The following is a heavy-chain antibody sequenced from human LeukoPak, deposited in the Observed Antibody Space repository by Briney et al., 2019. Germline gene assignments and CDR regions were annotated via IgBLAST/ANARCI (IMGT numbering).Heavy chain of an antibody. Sequence: ASVKVSCKVSGYTLTELSMHWVRQAPGKGLEWMGGFDPEDGETIYAQKFQGRVTMIEDTSTDTAYMELSSLRSEDTAVYYCATMVDGLRGLRGYWYFDLWGRGTLVTVSS. D-gene: IGHD4-17*01. CDR2: FDPEDGET. CDR1: GYTLTELS. CDR3: ATMVDGLRGLRGYWYFDL. J-gene: IGHJ2*01. V-gene: IGHV1-24*01.